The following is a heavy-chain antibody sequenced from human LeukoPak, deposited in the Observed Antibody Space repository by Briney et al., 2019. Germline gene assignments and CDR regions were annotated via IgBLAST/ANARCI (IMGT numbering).Heavy chain of an antibody. V-gene: IGHV3-74*01. CDR3: ARDPADFCSGYSASGFDY. CDR2: INSDGSST. J-gene: IGHJ4*02. CDR1: GFTFSSYW. D-gene: IGHD3-3*01. Sequence: GGSLRLSCAASGFTFSSYWMHWVRQAPGKGLVWVSRINSDGSSTSYADSVKGRFTISRDNAKNTLYLQMNSLRAEGTAVYYCARDPADFCSGYSASGFDYWGQGTLVTVSS.